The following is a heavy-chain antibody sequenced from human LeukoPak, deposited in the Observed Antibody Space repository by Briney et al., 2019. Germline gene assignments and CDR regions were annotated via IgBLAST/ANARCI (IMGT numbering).Heavy chain of an antibody. CDR3: AKVGRYCSSTSCKVHFDY. CDR2: IWYDGSNK. J-gene: IGHJ4*02. D-gene: IGHD2-2*01. V-gene: IGHV3-33*06. CDR1: GFTFSSYG. Sequence: PGGSLRLSCAASGFTFSSYGMHWVRQAPGKGLEWVAVIWYDGSNKYYADSVKGRFTISRDNSKNTLYLQMNSLRAEDTAVYYCAKVGRYCSSTSCKVHFDYWGQGTLVTVSS.